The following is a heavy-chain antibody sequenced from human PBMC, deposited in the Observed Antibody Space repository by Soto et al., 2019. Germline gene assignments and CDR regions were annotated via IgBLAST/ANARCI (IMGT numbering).Heavy chain of an antibody. V-gene: IGHV1-18*01. CDR1: GYTFINYG. J-gene: IGHJ3*01. CDR2: LSAYNGDT. CDR3: VRWSAIVEGAEALDV. Sequence: QVQLVQSGAEVKKPGASVRVSCKTSGYTFINYGITWVRQAPGQGLEWMGWLSAYNGDTSSSEKLQDRFTMTTDTSTNTVYMNLRSLTSDDTAVYYCVRWSAIVEGAEALDVWGQGPMVIVSS. D-gene: IGHD1-26*01.